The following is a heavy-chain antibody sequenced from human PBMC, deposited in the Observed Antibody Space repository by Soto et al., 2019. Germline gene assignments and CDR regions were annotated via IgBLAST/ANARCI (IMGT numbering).Heavy chain of an antibody. J-gene: IGHJ4*02. CDR1: GGSISSSSYY. CDR3: ARASGRLRYLDY. CDR2: IYYSGST. V-gene: IGHV4-39*01. Sequence: SETLSLTCTVSGGSISSSSYYWGWIRQPPGKGLEWIGSIYYSGSTYYNPSLKSRVTISVDTSKNQFSLKLSSVTAADTAVYYCARASGRLRYLDYWGQGTLVTVSS. D-gene: IGHD1-26*01.